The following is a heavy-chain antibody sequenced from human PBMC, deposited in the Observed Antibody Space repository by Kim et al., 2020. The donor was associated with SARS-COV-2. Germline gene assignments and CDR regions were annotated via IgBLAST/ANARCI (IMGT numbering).Heavy chain of an antibody. V-gene: IGHV4-31*03. Sequence: SETLSLTCTVSGGSISSGGYYWNWIRQLPGKGLEWIGYIYYNGNIRYNPSLKSRLIISADTSKNQFSLNLSSLTAADTAVYYCARGGDMTTLGGVIALGYGGQGSLVTVSS. CDR1: GGSISSGGYY. CDR2: IYYNGNI. D-gene: IGHD3-16*02. CDR3: ARGGDMTTLGGVIALGY. J-gene: IGHJ4*02.